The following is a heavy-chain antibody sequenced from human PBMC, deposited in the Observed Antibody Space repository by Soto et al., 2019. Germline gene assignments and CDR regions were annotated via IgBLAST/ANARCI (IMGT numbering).Heavy chain of an antibody. V-gene: IGHV4-4*02. CDR2: IYHSGST. J-gene: IGHJ3*02. D-gene: IGHD1-26*01. CDR1: GGSLSSSNV. Sequence: SETLRLTCAASGGSLSSSNVSGWFRQPPGKGLEWIGEIYHSGSTNYNPSLKSRVTISVDKSKNQFSLKLSSVTAADTAVYYCARYSGTKAGLDAFDIWGQGTMXTVSS. CDR3: ARYSGTKAGLDAFDI.